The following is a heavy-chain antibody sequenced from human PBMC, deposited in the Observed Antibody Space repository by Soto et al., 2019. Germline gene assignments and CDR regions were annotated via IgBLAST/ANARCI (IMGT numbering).Heavy chain of an antibody. CDR3: AIWYYDTSGHDAFDI. D-gene: IGHD3-22*01. CDR2: INPKSGGT. J-gene: IGHJ3*02. Sequence: ASVKVSCKASGYTFTDYYIHWVRQAPGQGLEWMGWINPKSGGTSYAQKFQGRVTMARDTSITTAYVDLRGLRSDDTAVYYCAIWYYDTSGHDAFDIWGQGTMVTVSS. CDR1: GYTFTDYY. V-gene: IGHV1-2*02.